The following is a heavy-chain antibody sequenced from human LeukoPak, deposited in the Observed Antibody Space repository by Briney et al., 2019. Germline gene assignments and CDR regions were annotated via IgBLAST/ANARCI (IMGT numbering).Heavy chain of an antibody. CDR2: MNPNSGNT. CDR3: ARESGFYASGSRY. V-gene: IGHV1-8*02. D-gene: IGHD3-10*01. J-gene: IGHJ4*02. Sequence: ASVKVSCKASGYTFTGYYMHWVRQATGQGLGWMGWMNPNSGNTGHAQKFQGRVTMTRQTSISTAYMELSSLRSEDTAVYYCARESGFYASGSRYWGQGTLVTVSS. CDR1: GYTFTGYY.